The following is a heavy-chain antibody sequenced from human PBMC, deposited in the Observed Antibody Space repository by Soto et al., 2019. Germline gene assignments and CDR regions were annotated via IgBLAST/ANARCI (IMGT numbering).Heavy chain of an antibody. D-gene: IGHD3-10*01. J-gene: IGHJ4*02. CDR2: IYYSGST. Sequence: QVQLQESGPGLVKPSETLSLTCTVSAGSVSSGSYYWSWIRQPPGKGLEWIGYIYYSGSTNYNPSLKRRVTISVDTSKNQFSLNLSSVTAAETDVYYWARDAGREPGVRFDYRGRGTLVTVSS. CDR1: AGSVSSGSYY. V-gene: IGHV4-61*01. CDR3: ARDAGREPGVRFDY.